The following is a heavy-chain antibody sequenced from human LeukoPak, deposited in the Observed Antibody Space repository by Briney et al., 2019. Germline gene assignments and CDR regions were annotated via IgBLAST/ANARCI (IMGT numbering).Heavy chain of an antibody. CDR3: AGYHSAHGGNDYFDY. V-gene: IGHV4-31*03. D-gene: IGHD5-12*01. CDR1: GASISSGGYY. Sequence: SETLSRTCTVSGASISSGGYYWSWIRQHPGKGLEWIGNIYHSGSTYYNPSLKSRVTISVDTSKNQFSLRLSSVTAADTAVYYCAGYHSAHGGNDYFDYWGQGTLVTVSS. J-gene: IGHJ4*01. CDR2: IYHSGST.